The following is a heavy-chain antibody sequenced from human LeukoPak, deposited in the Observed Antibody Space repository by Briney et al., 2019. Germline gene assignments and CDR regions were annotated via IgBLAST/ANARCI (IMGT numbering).Heavy chain of an antibody. D-gene: IGHD3-3*01. V-gene: IGHV4-59*01. CDR1: GGSISVYF. CDR3: ARDRGSGYFPGFDS. CDR2: IYYKGNT. J-gene: IGHJ4*02. Sequence: SETLSLTCNVSGGSISVYFWSWIRQPPGKGLEWIGHIYYKGNTNYNSSLQSRVTISIDTSKTQFSLNLSSVTAADMGVYCCARDRGSGYFPGFDSWGQGTLVTVSS.